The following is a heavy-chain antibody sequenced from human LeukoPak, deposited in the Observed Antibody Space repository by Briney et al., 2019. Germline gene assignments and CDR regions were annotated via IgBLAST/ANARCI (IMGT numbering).Heavy chain of an antibody. CDR3: AKDLYGYGDLQGRIDY. D-gene: IGHD4-17*01. CDR2: IKQDGSEK. Sequence: GGSLRLSCAASGFTFSSYGMSWVRQAPGKGLEWVANIKQDGSEKYYVDSVKGRFTISRDNAKNSLYLQMNSLRAEDTAVYYCAKDLYGYGDLQGRIDYWGQGTLVTVSS. V-gene: IGHV3-7*03. J-gene: IGHJ4*02. CDR1: GFTFSSYG.